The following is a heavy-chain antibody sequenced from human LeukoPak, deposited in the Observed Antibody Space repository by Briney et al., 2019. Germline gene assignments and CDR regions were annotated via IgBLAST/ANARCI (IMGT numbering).Heavy chain of an antibody. J-gene: IGHJ6*02. CDR2: IYSGGST. CDR3: ARDPRDILTGYYMNGMDV. V-gene: IGHV3-66*01. Sequence: GGSLRLSCAASGFTVSSNYMSWVRQAPGKGLEWVSVIYSGGSTYYADSVKGRFTISRDNSKNTLYLQMNSLRAEDTAVYYCARDPRDILTGYYMNGMDVWGQGTTVTVSS. CDR1: GFTVSSNY. D-gene: IGHD3-9*01.